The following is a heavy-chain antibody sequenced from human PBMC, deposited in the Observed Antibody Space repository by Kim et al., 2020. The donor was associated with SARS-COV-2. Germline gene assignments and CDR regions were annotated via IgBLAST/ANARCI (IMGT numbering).Heavy chain of an antibody. CDR3: ASLYSYGLLFDY. CDR1: GGSISSSSYY. Sequence: SETLSLTCTVSGGSISSSSYYWGWIRQPPGKGLEWIGSIYYSGSTYYNPSLKSRVTISVDTSKNQFSLKLSSVTAADTAVYYCASLYSYGLLFDYWGQGTLVTVSS. J-gene: IGHJ4*02. V-gene: IGHV4-39*01. CDR2: IYYSGST. D-gene: IGHD5-18*01.